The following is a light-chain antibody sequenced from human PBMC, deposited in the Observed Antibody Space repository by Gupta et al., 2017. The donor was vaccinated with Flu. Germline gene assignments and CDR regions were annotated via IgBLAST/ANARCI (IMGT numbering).Light chain of an antibody. Sequence: QSALTQPPSASGSPGQSVTISCTGTSSDVGGYNYVSWYQQHPGQAPKLMIYEVSKRPAGVPERFAGCKSGNTSSLTVSVLQAEDEADYYCSSDAGSNNGGFGGGPKLTVL. CDR3: SSDAGSNNGG. CDR2: EVS. CDR1: SSDVGGYNY. V-gene: IGLV2-8*01. J-gene: IGLJ3*02.